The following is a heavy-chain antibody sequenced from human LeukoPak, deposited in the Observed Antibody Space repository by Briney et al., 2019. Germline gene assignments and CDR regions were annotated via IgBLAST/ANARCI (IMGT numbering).Heavy chain of an antibody. Sequence: PSETLSLTCTVSGGSIRSSYYYWGWIRQPPGKGLEWIGSIYYSGTTYYNPSLKSRVTISVDMSKNQFSLKLSSVTAADTAVYYCARQDNYYFDYWGQGILVTVSS. CDR2: IYYSGTT. V-gene: IGHV4-39*01. CDR3: ARQDNYYFDY. D-gene: IGHD1-20*01. J-gene: IGHJ4*02. CDR1: GGSIRSSYYY.